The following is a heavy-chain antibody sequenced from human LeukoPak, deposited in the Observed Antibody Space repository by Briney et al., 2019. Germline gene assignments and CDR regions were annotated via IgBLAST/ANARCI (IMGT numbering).Heavy chain of an antibody. V-gene: IGHV4-34*01. Sequence: PSETLSLTCAVYGGSFSGYYWSWIRQPPGKGLEWIGAINHSGSTNYNPSLKSRVTISVDTSKNQFSLKLSSVTAADTAVDYCARPGYGYYFDYWGQGTLVTVSS. CDR1: GGSFSGYY. J-gene: IGHJ4*02. CDR2: INHSGST. CDR3: ARPGYGYYFDY. D-gene: IGHD2-2*03.